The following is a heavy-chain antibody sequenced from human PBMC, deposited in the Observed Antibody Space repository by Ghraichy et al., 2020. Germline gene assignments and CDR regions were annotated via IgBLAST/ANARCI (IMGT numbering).Heavy chain of an antibody. CDR1: GGSISSSSYY. J-gene: IGHJ3*02. CDR2: IYYNEST. D-gene: IGHD1-20*01. Sequence: SETLSLTCTVSGGSISSSSYYWGWIRQPPGKGLEWIGSIYYNESTYYNPSLKSRVTISVDTSKHQFSLKLSSVTAADTAEYYCARQLVTGIEGRGPFDIWGQGTMVTVSS. CDR3: ARQLVTGIEGRGPFDI. V-gene: IGHV4-39*01.